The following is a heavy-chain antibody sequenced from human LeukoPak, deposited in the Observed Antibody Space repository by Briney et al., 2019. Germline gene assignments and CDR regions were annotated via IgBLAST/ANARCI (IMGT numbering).Heavy chain of an antibody. CDR1: GCTFSSSW. V-gene: IGHV3-7*03. CDR3: ARDLRSLGR. Sequence: GGSLRLSCAASGCTFSSSWMTWVRQAPGKGLEWVANIKQDGSEKYYVDSVKGRFTISRDNAKNSLYLQMNSLRAEDTAVYYCARDLRSLGRWGQGTLVTVSS. J-gene: IGHJ4*02. CDR2: IKQDGSEK.